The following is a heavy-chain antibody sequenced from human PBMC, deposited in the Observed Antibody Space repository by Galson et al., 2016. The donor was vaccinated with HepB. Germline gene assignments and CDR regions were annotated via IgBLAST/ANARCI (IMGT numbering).Heavy chain of an antibody. J-gene: IGHJ4*02. D-gene: IGHD2-2*01. V-gene: IGHV4-4*02. Sequence: ETLSLTCAVSGGSISSSNWWSWVRQPPGKGLEWTGEMDHSGSTDYNPSLKSRVTISVDKSKKQFSLKLSSVTAADTAVYYCARRRGCSRSTCYGFDYWGQGALVTVSS. CDR1: GGSISSSNW. CDR2: MDHSGST. CDR3: ARRRGCSRSTCYGFDY.